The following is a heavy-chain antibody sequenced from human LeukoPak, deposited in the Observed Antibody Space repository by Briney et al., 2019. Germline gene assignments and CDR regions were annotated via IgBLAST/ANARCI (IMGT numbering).Heavy chain of an antibody. J-gene: IGHJ4*02. CDR2: ISSDGSST. V-gene: IGHV3-74*01. D-gene: IGHD6-25*01. CDR1: GFTFSNYW. CDR3: AKDLGYSTGGYFDY. Sequence: GGSLRLSCAASGFTFSNYWMHWVRQAPGKGLVWVSRISSDGSSTTYADSVKGRFTISRDNAKNTLYLQMNSLRAEDTAVYYCAKDLGYSTGGYFDYWGQGTLVTVSS.